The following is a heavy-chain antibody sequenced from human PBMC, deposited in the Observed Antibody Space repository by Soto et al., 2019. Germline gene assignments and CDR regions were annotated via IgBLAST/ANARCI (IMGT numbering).Heavy chain of an antibody. Sequence: ASVKVSCKASGYTFRSYGISWVRQAPGQGLEWLGWISAYSSNTHYAQKFQGKVTMTTDTSTSTAYMGLRSLRSDDTAMYYCAKADSNYAGKFSYYFMDVWGKGTMVTVSS. J-gene: IGHJ6*03. CDR3: AKADSNYAGKFSYYFMDV. CDR1: GYTFRSYG. D-gene: IGHD4-4*01. V-gene: IGHV1-18*01. CDR2: ISAYSSNT.